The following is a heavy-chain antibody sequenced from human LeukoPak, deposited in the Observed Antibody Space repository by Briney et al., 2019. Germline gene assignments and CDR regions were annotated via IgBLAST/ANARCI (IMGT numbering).Heavy chain of an antibody. CDR1: GFTFSSYA. CDR2: ISGGDGNT. V-gene: IGHV3-23*01. J-gene: IGHJ5*01. Sequence: GGSLRLSCAASGFTFSSYAMSWVRQAPGKGLEWVSGISGGDGNTYYADSVKGRFTISRDNSKNTLYLQMDSLRAEDTAIYYCAKAGAERCDSWGQGSMVTVSS. D-gene: IGHD3-10*01. CDR3: AKAGAERCDS.